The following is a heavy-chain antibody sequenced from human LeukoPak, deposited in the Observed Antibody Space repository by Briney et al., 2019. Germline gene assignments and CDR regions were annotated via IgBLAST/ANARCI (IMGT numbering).Heavy chain of an antibody. V-gene: IGHV3-23*01. CDR1: GFTFSSYG. CDR3: AKIGGPAY. Sequence: QAGGSLRLSCAASGFTFSSYGMSWVRQAPGKGLEWVSSISDSGGTTSYADYVKGRFTISRDNSKNTLYLQMNSLRAEDTAVYYCAKIGGPAYWGQGTLVTASS. J-gene: IGHJ4*02. CDR2: ISDSGGTT. D-gene: IGHD3-10*01.